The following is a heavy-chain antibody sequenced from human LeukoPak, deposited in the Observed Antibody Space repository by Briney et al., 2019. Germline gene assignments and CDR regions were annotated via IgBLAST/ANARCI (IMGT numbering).Heavy chain of an antibody. Sequence: GESLKISCKCSGYIFTSYWIRWVRQMPGKALDWMGIIYSGDSDTRYSPSFQAQVTISADKSIRTAYLQWSRLKASDTAMYYCARYDSSGYYLDYWGQGTLVTVSS. V-gene: IGHV5-51*01. CDR1: GYIFTSYW. J-gene: IGHJ4*02. D-gene: IGHD3-22*01. CDR3: ARYDSSGYYLDY. CDR2: IYSGDSDT.